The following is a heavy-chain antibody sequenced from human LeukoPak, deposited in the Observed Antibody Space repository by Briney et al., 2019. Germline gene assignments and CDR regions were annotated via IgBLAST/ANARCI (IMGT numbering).Heavy chain of an antibody. J-gene: IGHJ6*03. V-gene: IGHV4-4*07. CDR1: GGSISNYY. CDR2: IYISGST. Sequence: SETLSLTCTVSGGSISNYYWSWIRQPAGKGLEWIGRIYISGSTNYNPSLKSRVTMSVDTSKNQFSLKLSSVTAADTAVYYCARGRGLASGWYYYYYYMDVWGKGTTVTVSS. CDR3: ARGRGLASGWYYYYYYMDV. D-gene: IGHD6-19*01.